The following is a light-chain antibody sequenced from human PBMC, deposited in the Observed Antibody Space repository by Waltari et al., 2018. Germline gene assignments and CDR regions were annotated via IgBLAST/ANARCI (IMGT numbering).Light chain of an antibody. CDR3: QQYNNWPRT. CDR1: QTFGVF. J-gene: IGKJ3*01. V-gene: IGKV3-11*01. Sequence: DIVLTQSPATLSLSPGERATPSCRASQTFGVFIAWYQQKPGQSPRLLIYDASNRDTGVPIRFSGSGSGTDFTLTISSLQSEDFAVYYCQQYNNWPRTFGPGTKVDIK. CDR2: DAS.